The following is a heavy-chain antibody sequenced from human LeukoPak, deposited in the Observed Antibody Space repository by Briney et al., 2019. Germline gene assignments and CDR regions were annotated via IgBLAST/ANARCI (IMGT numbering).Heavy chain of an antibody. D-gene: IGHD2-15*01. J-gene: IGHJ4*02. CDR1: GDPISGNY. Sequence: SETLSLTCIVSGDPISGNYWSWMRQPPGKGLAWIGYIYYSGSTNYNPSLKSRVTMSVDTSKNQFSLNLGSVTAADTGVYYCARLLAGCPGGRCRAHFDYWGQGTLVTVSS. CDR3: ARLLAGCPGGRCRAHFDY. CDR2: IYYSGST. V-gene: IGHV4-59*01.